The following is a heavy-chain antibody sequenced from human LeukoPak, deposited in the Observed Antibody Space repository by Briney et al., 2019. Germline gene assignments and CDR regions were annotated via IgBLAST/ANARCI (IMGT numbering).Heavy chain of an antibody. CDR1: GFSFSTYT. CDR2: ISDSGGRT. Sequence: GGSLRLSCAASGFSFSTYTMSWVRQAPGKGPEWVSAISDSGGRTYYIDSVKGRFTISRDNSKNTLYLQMNSLRAEDTALYYCATDSGNYYYWGQGTLVTVSS. D-gene: IGHD1-26*01. V-gene: IGHV3-23*01. CDR3: ATDSGNYYY. J-gene: IGHJ4*02.